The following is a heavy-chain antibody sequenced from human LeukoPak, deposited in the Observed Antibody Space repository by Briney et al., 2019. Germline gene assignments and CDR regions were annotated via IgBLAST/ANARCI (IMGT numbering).Heavy chain of an antibody. D-gene: IGHD2-15*01. CDR2: IYYSGST. Sequence: SQTLSLTCTVSGGSISSGDYYWSWSRQPPGKGLEWIGYIYYSGSTYYNPSLKSRVTISVDTSKNQFSLKLTSVTAADTAVYYCARARVVVAATYWYFDLRGRGTLVTVSS. J-gene: IGHJ2*01. V-gene: IGHV4-30-4*01. CDR1: GGSISSGDYY. CDR3: ARARVVVAATYWYFDL.